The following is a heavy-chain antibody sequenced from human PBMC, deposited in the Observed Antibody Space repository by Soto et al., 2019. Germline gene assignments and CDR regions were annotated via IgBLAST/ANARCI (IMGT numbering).Heavy chain of an antibody. CDR3: ARALRVVGASNYYYYYGMDV. Sequence: LKISCKGSGYSFTSYWIGWVRQMPGKGLEWMGIIYPGDSDTRYSPSFQGQVTISADKSISTAYLQWSSLKASDTAMYYCARALRVVGASNYYYYYGMDVWGQGTTVTVSS. V-gene: IGHV5-51*01. CDR2: IYPGDSDT. CDR1: GYSFTSYW. D-gene: IGHD1-26*01. J-gene: IGHJ6*02.